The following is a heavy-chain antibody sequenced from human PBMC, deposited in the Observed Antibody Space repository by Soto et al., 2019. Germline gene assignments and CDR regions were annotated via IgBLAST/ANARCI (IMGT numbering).Heavy chain of an antibody. D-gene: IGHD4-17*01. Sequence: QVQLVESGGGLVKPGGSLRLSCAASGFTFSDYYMSWIRQAPGKGLEWISYISNGGGAISYAGAVKGRFTISRDNAKNSLLLQMNNLRAEDTAVYCCARRGSTVTFPYWGQGTLVTVSS. CDR2: ISNGGGAI. CDR3: ARRGSTVTFPY. V-gene: IGHV3-11*01. J-gene: IGHJ4*02. CDR1: GFTFSDYY.